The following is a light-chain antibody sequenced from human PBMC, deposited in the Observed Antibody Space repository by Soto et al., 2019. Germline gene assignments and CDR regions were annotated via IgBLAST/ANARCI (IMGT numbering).Light chain of an antibody. V-gene: IGKV1-33*01. J-gene: IGKJ4*01. CDR3: QQSDHVPF. CDR1: QDMKNY. Sequence: DIQMTQSPSSLSASVGDRVTITCRAIQDMKNYLNWYQHKPGKYPKLLIYDASFLEKGVPPRFSGSGSETDFTFTITNLQPEDIATYYCQQSDHVPFFGGGTKVEIK. CDR2: DAS.